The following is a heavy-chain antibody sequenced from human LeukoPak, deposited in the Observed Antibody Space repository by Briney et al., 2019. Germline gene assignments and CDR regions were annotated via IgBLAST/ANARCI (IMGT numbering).Heavy chain of an antibody. CDR3: GSSDSGSIFGVVIGF. Sequence: PSETLSLTCAVSGYSISSGHYWGWIRQPPGQGLEWIGSLSDGGTPDYNPSLKSRVSMSIDTSKNQFSLRLRSLTAADAAIYYCGSSDSGSIFGVVIGFWGQGTLVTVSS. V-gene: IGHV4-38-2*01. J-gene: IGHJ4*02. D-gene: IGHD3-3*02. CDR2: LSDGGTP. CDR1: GYSISSGHY.